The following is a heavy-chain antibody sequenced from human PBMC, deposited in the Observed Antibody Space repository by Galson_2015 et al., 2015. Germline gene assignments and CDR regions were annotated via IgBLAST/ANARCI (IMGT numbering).Heavy chain of an antibody. CDR2: IYYSGST. Sequence: ETLSLTCTVSGGSISSYYWSWIRQPPGKGLEWIGYIYYSGSTNYNPSLKSRVTISVDTSKNQFSLKLSSVTAADTAVYYCARTYYDILTGYPNWFDPWGQGTLVTVSS. J-gene: IGHJ5*02. CDR3: ARTYYDILTGYPNWFDP. D-gene: IGHD3-9*01. V-gene: IGHV4-59*01. CDR1: GGSISSYY.